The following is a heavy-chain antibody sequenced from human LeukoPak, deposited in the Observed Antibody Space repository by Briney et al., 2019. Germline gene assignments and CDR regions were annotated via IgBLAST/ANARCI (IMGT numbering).Heavy chain of an antibody. Sequence: PGGSLRLSCTASTFTFGRYEMNWVRQAPGKGLEWVSYISSSGSTIYYADSVKGRFTISRDNAKNSLYLQMNSLRVEDAAIYYCAKSGYDILTGYIGGWFFDPWGRGTLLTVSS. CDR3: AKSGYDILTGYIGGWFFDP. D-gene: IGHD3-9*01. CDR1: TFTFGRYE. J-gene: IGHJ2*01. V-gene: IGHV3-48*03. CDR2: ISSSGSTI.